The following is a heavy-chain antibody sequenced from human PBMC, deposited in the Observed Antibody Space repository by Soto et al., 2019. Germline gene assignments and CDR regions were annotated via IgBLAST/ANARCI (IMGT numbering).Heavy chain of an antibody. CDR1: GFTFSSYA. J-gene: IGHJ4*02. V-gene: IGHV3-23*01. Sequence: EVQLLESGGGLVQPGGSLRLSCAASGFTFSSYAMSWVRQAPGKGLEWVSTISGSGGTTYYADSVKGRFTISRDNSKNTLYVHMNSLRAEDTAVYYCANYYGSGTYYKPFDYWGQGTLVTVSS. D-gene: IGHD3-10*01. CDR2: ISGSGGTT. CDR3: ANYYGSGTYYKPFDY.